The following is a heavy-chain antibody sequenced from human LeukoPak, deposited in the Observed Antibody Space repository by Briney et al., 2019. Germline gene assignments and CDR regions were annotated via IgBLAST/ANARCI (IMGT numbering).Heavy chain of an antibody. J-gene: IGHJ4*02. CDR3: ARDGAAHTSDY. CDR2: ISSSSGTI. D-gene: IGHD3-10*01. Sequence: GGSLRLSCAASGFTFSSYSMNWVRQAPGKRLEWVSYISSSSGTIYYADSVKGRFTISRDNAKNSLYLQMNSLRAEDTAVYYCARDGAAHTSDYWGQGTLVTVSS. V-gene: IGHV3-48*01. CDR1: GFTFSSYS.